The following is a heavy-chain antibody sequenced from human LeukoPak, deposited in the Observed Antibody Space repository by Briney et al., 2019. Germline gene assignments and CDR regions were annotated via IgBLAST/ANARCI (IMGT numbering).Heavy chain of an antibody. CDR3: ARNGGIGTYYDGSFDY. CDR1: GGSISGYY. J-gene: IGHJ4*02. D-gene: IGHD1-26*01. CDR2: IYTSGST. Sequence: SETLSLTCTVSGGSISGYYWSWIRQSAGKGLEWIGRIYTSGSTNYNPSLKSRVTMSVDTSNNQFSLKLSSVTAADTAVYYCARNGGIGTYYDGSFDYWGQGTLVTVSS. V-gene: IGHV4-4*07.